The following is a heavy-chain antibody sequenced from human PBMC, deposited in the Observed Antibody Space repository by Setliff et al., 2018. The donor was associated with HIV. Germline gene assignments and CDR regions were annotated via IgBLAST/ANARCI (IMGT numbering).Heavy chain of an antibody. V-gene: IGHV4-39*01. CDR2: IHHSGTA. D-gene: IGHD3-10*01. CDR1: GGSITRTPYY. J-gene: IGHJ4*01. CDR3: ARLSGGMVPNY. Sequence: SETLSLTCTVSGGSITRTPYYWGWIRQPPGKGLEWIGSIHHSGTAYDNPSLKSRVTISVDPSKNQILLRLSSVTAADTAVYYCARLSGGMVPNYWGQERWSPSPQ.